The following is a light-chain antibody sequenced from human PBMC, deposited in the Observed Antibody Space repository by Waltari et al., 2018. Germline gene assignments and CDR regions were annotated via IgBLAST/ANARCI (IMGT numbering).Light chain of an antibody. CDR2: EDN. CDR1: SGSIASSY. J-gene: IGLJ7*01. V-gene: IGLV6-57*01. CDR3: QSYDSSYPAV. Sequence: NFMLTQPHSVSESPGKTVTISCTRSSGSIASSYVQWFQQRPGSSPTTVIFEDNQRPSGVPDRCSGSIDSSSNSASLTISGLQTEDEADYYCQSYDSSYPAVFGGGTQLTVL.